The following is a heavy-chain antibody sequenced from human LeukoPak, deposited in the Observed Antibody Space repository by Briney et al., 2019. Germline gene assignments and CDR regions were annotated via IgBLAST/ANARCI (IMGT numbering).Heavy chain of an antibody. Sequence: SETLSLTCTVSGGSISSSNYYWSWIRQPPGKGLEWIGNIYYSESTYYNPSLKSRVTISVDRSKNQFSLKLTSVTAADTAVYYCARAYSSSDWPFDYWGQGTLVTVSS. J-gene: IGHJ4*02. CDR3: ARAYSSSDWPFDY. D-gene: IGHD6-13*01. CDR1: GGSISSSNYY. V-gene: IGHV4-39*07. CDR2: IYYSEST.